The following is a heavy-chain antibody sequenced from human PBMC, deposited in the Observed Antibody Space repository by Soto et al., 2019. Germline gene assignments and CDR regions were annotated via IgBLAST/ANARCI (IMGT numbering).Heavy chain of an antibody. CDR2: ISGSGGST. D-gene: IGHD2-15*01. V-gene: IGHV3-23*01. CDR3: ARVLDCSGGSCYFIDYYYYMDV. CDR1: GFTFSSYA. Sequence: PGGSLRLSCAASGFTFSSYAMSWVRQAPGKGLEWVSAISGSGGSTYYADSVKGRFTISRDNAKNSLYLQMNSLRAEDTAVYYCARVLDCSGGSCYFIDYYYYMDVWGKGTTVTVSS. J-gene: IGHJ6*03.